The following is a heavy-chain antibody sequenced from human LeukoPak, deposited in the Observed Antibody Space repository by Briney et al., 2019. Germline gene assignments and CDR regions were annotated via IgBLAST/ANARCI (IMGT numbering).Heavy chain of an antibody. CDR2: IYSGGST. CDR3: ARDTRITMIGWYFQH. D-gene: IGHD3-22*01. V-gene: IGHV3-53*01. CDR1: GFTVSSNY. Sequence: GGSLRLSCAASGFTVSSNYMSWVRQAPGKGLEWVSVIYSGGSTYYADSVKGRFTISRDNSKNTLYHQMNSLRAEDTAVYYCARDTRITMIGWYFQHWGQGTLVTVSS. J-gene: IGHJ1*01.